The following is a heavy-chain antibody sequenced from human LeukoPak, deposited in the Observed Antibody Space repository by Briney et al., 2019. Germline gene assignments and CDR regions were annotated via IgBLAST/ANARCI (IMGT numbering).Heavy chain of an antibody. CDR3: AKSSNYDFWSGYLEPFDY. Sequence: GGSLRLSCAASGFTFSSYAMSWVRQAPGKGLEWVSAISGSGGSTYYADSVKGRFTISRDNSKNTLYLQMNSLRAEDTAVYYCAKSSNYDFWSGYLEPFDYWGQGTQVTVSS. CDR2: ISGSGGST. V-gene: IGHV3-23*01. D-gene: IGHD3-3*01. CDR1: GFTFSSYA. J-gene: IGHJ4*02.